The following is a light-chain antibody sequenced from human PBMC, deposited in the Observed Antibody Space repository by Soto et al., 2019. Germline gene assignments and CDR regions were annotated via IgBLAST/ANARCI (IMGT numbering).Light chain of an antibody. CDR3: SSYTATSTLV. Sequence: QSVLTQPASVSGSPGQSITISCTGTNSDVGGYNYVSWYQQHPGKVPKLMIYEVSNRPSGVSNRFSGSKSGNTASLTISVLQTDDEADYYCSSYTATSTLVFGGGTKVTVL. V-gene: IGLV2-14*01. CDR1: NSDVGGYNY. J-gene: IGLJ2*01. CDR2: EVS.